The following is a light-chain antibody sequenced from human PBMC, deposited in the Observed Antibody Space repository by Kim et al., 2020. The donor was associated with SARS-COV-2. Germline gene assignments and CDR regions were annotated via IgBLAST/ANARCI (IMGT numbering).Light chain of an antibody. CDR1: SSDVGGYNY. J-gene: IGLJ1*01. V-gene: IGLV2-14*01. CDR2: DVN. Sequence: QSALTQPAPVSGSPGQSITISCTGTSSDVGGYNYVSWYQQHPGKAPKLMIYDVNKRPSGVSNRFSGSKSGNTASLTISGLQAEDEADYYCSSYTSSSTYVFGTGTKVTVL. CDR3: SSYTSSSTYV.